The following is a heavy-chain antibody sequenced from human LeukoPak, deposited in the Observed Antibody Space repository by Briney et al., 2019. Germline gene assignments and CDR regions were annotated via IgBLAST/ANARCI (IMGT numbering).Heavy chain of an antibody. V-gene: IGHV1-69*13. CDR1: GGTFSSYA. CDR3: ARDSKAYNWNRAYYFDY. D-gene: IGHD1-20*01. Sequence: SVKVSCKASGGTFSSYAISWVRQAPGQGVEWMGGIIPIFGTANYAQKFQGRVTITADESTSTAYMELSSLRSEDTAVYYCARDSKAYNWNRAYYFDYWGQGTLVTVSS. J-gene: IGHJ4*02. CDR2: IIPIFGTA.